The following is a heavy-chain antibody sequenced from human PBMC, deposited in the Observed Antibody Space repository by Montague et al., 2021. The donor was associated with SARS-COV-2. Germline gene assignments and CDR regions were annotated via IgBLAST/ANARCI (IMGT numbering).Heavy chain of an antibody. D-gene: IGHD1-1*01. CDR2: IISSGGSS. CDR3: AKDPTMFYLEYFEY. J-gene: IGHJ4*02. V-gene: IGHV3-23*01. CDR1: GFTFSSYA. Sequence: SLRLSCAASGFTFSSYAMSWVRQAPGKGLEWVSSIISSGGSSYFAASVKGRFTISRDNSKNTLYLQMDSLRVEDTAIYYCAKDPTMFYLEYFEYWGQGTLVTVSS.